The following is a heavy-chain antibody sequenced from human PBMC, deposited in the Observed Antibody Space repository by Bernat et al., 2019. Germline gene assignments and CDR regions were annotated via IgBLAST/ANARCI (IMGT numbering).Heavy chain of an antibody. CDR1: GYSFTNYW. D-gene: IGHD5-24*01. CDR3: RRWPPQPNYFDP. V-gene: IGHV5-51*01. Sequence: EVQLVQSGAEVKKPGESLKISCKASGYSFTNYWIGWVRQLPGKGLEWMGLIYPGDSDTRYSPSFLGQVTISADKSINTAYLQWNSLTTSDTAIYYCRRWPPQPNYFDPWGQGTLVTVSS. CDR2: IYPGDSDT. J-gene: IGHJ5*02.